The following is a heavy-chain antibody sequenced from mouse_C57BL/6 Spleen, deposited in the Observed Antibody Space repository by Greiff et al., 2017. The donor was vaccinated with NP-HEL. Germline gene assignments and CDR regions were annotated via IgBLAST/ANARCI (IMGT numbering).Heavy chain of an antibody. J-gene: IGHJ3*01. CDR2: IYPRSGNT. Sequence: VKLMESGAELARPGASVKLSCKASGYTFTSYGISWVKQRTGQGLEWIGEIYPRSGNTYYNEKFKGKATLTADKSSSTAYMELRSLTSEDSAVYFCARSGLPGFAYWGQGTLVTVSA. CDR3: ARSGLPGFAY. CDR1: GYTFTSYG. D-gene: IGHD3-1*01. V-gene: IGHV1-81*01.